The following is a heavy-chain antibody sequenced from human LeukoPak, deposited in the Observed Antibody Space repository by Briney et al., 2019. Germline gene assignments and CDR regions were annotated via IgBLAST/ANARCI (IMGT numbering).Heavy chain of an antibody. V-gene: IGHV4-59*01. Sequence: PSETLSLTCTVSGGSISSYYWSWIRQPPGKGLEWIGYIYYSGSTNYNPSLKSRVTISVDTSKNQVSLKLSSVTAADTAVYYCARLRRTTVTTGWFDPWGQGTLVTVSS. CDR1: GGSISSYY. J-gene: IGHJ5*02. CDR2: IYYSGST. D-gene: IGHD4-17*01. CDR3: ARLRRTTVTTGWFDP.